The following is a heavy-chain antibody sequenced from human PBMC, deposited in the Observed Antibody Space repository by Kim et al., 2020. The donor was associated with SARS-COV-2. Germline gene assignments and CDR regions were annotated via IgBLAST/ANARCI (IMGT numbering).Heavy chain of an antibody. CDR1: GFTFSSYV. V-gene: IGHV3-23*01. CDR3: AKGIQLDY. J-gene: IGHJ4*02. Sequence: GGSLRLSCAASGFTFSSYVMSWVRQAPGKGLEWVSGITGSGGNTYYADSVKGRFTISRDNSKNTLYLQMNSLRAEDTALYYCAKGIQLDYWGQGTLLTVS. CDR2: ITGSGGNT. D-gene: IGHD5-18*01.